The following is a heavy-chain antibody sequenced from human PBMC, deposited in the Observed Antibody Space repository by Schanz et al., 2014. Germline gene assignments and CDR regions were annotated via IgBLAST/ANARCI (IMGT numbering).Heavy chain of an antibody. CDR1: GYTFTRSG. CDR2: IGGSDGNT. Sequence: QVQLVQSGGEVKTPGASVKVSCKASGYTFTRSGISWVRQAPGQGLEWMGWIGGSDGNTNFAQKFHGRVTMTTDTSTSTVYMELRSLTSDDSAVYYCARDRDQWDGNYLDYWGQGTLVTVSS. D-gene: IGHD1-26*01. V-gene: IGHV1-18*01. CDR3: ARDRDQWDGNYLDY. J-gene: IGHJ4*02.